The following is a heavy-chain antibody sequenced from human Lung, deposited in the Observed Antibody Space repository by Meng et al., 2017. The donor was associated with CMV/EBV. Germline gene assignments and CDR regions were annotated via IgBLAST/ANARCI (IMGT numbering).Heavy chain of an antibody. CDR1: GGSISSRGYS. D-gene: IGHD3-10*01. Sequence: LQGSAPVLWKPSQALSLTCSVPGGSISSRGYSWCWFRLSPCTGLEWLGYIHYSGSTYYSPSLRTRHTISVVTSKDQFSLKLTSETAADTAVYHCARASYGAGSPLGESWFDPWGQGTLVTVSS. CDR2: IHYSGST. V-gene: IGHV4-31*03. J-gene: IGHJ5*02. CDR3: ARASYGAGSPLGESWFDP.